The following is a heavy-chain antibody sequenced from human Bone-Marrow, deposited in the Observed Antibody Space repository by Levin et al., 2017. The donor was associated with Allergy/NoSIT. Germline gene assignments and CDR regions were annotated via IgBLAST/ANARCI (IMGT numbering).Heavy chain of an antibody. V-gene: IGHV1-58*02. J-gene: IGHJ6*02. Sequence: SVKVSCKASGFTFTSSAMQWVRQARGQRLEWIGWIVVGSGNTNYAQKFQERVTITRDMSTSTAYMELSSLRSEDTAVYYCAAPTSGPYYYYGMDVWGQGTTVTVSS. CDR3: AAPTSGPYYYYGMDV. CDR2: IVVGSGNT. CDR1: GFTFTSSA. D-gene: IGHD3-10*01.